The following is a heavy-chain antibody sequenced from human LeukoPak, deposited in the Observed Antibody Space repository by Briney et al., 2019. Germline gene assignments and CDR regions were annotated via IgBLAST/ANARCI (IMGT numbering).Heavy chain of an antibody. CDR2: IYYSGST. CDR1: GGSISSGDYY. J-gene: IGHJ5*02. CDR3: ARRRGLPTRGWFDP. V-gene: IGHV4-30-4*01. D-gene: IGHD3-10*01. Sequence: SQTLSLTCTVSGGSISSGDYYWSWIRQPPGKGLEWIGYIYYSGSTYYNPSLKSRVTISVDTSKNQFSLKLSSVTAADTAVYYCARRRGLPTRGWFDPWGQGTLVTVSS.